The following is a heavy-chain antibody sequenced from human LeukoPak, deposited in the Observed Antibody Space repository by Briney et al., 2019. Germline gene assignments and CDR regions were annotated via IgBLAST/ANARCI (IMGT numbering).Heavy chain of an antibody. CDR2: ILYDGSNK. CDR3: AKVSSFLVVITTPPDY. CDR1: GFTFSSYG. D-gene: IGHD3-22*01. Sequence: GGSLRLSCAASGFTFSSYGMRWVRQAPGKGLEWVAVILYDGSNKYYADSVKGRFTISRDNSKNTLYLQMNSLRAEDTAVYYCAKVSSFLVVITTPPDYWGQGTLVTVSS. V-gene: IGHV3-30*18. J-gene: IGHJ4*02.